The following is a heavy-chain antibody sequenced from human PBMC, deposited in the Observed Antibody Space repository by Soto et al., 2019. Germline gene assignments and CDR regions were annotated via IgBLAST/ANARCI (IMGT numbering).Heavy chain of an antibody. Sequence: PSATLSLTCTVSGGSISSYHWSWIRQPPGKGLEWIGHIYHSGSTNYNPSLKSRVSISVDTSKNQFSLRLSSVTAADTAVYYCARGRYGSGSYSGNNWFDPWGQGTLVTVS. V-gene: IGHV4-59*01. CDR2: IYHSGST. D-gene: IGHD3-10*01. J-gene: IGHJ5*02. CDR1: GGSISSYH. CDR3: ARGRYGSGSYSGNNWFDP.